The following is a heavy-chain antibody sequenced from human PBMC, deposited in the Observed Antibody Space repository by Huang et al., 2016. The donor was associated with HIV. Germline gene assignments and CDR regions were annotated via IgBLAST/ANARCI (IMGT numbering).Heavy chain of an antibody. D-gene: IGHD2-21*01. CDR1: GYTLTELS. Sequence: QVQLVQSGAEVKKPGASVKVSCKVSGYTLTELSIHWVRQAPGKGLEWMGGFAPEQGETNDAQNVQGRVTMTEDTSTDTAYMELNSLRSEDTAVYYCATGFDTYYDIWGQGTMVIASS. CDR3: ATGFDTYYDI. CDR2: FAPEQGET. J-gene: IGHJ3*02. V-gene: IGHV1-24*01.